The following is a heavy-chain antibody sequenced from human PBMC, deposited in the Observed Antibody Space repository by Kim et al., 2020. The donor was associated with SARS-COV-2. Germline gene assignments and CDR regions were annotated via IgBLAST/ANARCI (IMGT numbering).Heavy chain of an antibody. Sequence: ASVKVSCKASGYTFTSYGISWVRQAPGQGLEWMGWISAYNGNTNYAQKLQGRVTMTTDTSTSTAYMELRSLRSDDTAVYYCARDRSMITFGGVIVIPYFDYWGQGTLVTVSS. CDR3: ARDRSMITFGGVIVIPYFDY. J-gene: IGHJ4*02. D-gene: IGHD3-16*02. V-gene: IGHV1-18*04. CDR1: GYTFTSYG. CDR2: ISAYNGNT.